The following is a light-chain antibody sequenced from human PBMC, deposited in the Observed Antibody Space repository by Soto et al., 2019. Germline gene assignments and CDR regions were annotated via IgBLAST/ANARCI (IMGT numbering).Light chain of an antibody. J-gene: IGKJ2*01. CDR1: QSVSSN. Sequence: EIVMTQSPSTLSVSPGERATLSCRASQSVSSNLAWYQQKPGQAPRLLIYGASTRATGIPARFSGSGSGTEFTLTISSLQSEDFAVYDCQQYNNWPPGTFGKGTKLEIK. V-gene: IGKV3-15*01. CDR3: QQYNNWPPGT. CDR2: GAS.